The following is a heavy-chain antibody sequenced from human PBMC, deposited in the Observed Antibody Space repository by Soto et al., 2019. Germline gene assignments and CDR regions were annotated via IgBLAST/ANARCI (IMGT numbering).Heavy chain of an antibody. Sequence: QVQLVQSGAAVKKPGSSVKVSCKASGGTFSSYAISWVRQAPGQGLEWMGGIIPIFGTANYAEKFKGRVTITADESTSTAYTELRSQRSEDTAQQYCATGRYKALGLHREDYRVDVWRHGT. V-gene: IGHV1-69*12. CDR1: GGTFSSYA. CDR3: ATGRYKALGLHREDYRVDV. J-gene: IGHJ3*01. CDR2: IIPIFGTA. D-gene: IGHD1-20*01.